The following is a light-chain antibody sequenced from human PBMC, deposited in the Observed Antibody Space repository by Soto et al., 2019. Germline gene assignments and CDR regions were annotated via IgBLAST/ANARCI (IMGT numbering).Light chain of an antibody. CDR2: KAS. V-gene: IGKV1-5*03. J-gene: IGKJ1*01. Sequence: DIQMTQSPSTLSASVGDRVTITCRAGQSISSWLAWYQQKPGKAPKLLIYKASSLESGVPSRFSGSGSGTEFTLTISSLQPDDFETYYCQQYNSYPWTFGHGTKVDIK. CDR1: QSISSW. CDR3: QQYNSYPWT.